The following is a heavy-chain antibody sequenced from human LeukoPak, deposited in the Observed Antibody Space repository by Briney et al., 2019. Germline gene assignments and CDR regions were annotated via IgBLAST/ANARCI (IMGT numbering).Heavy chain of an antibody. D-gene: IGHD1-14*01. V-gene: IGHV4-59*01. CDR1: GGSISSYY. CDR2: IHYSAST. CDR3: ARLTKRNDAFAI. Sequence: SETLSLTCSVSGGSISSYYWSWIRQPPGKGLEWIGYIHYSASTNYNPSLKSRLTISVDTSKNQFSLKLSSVTAADTAVYYCARLTKRNDAFAIWGQGTMVTVSS. J-gene: IGHJ3*02.